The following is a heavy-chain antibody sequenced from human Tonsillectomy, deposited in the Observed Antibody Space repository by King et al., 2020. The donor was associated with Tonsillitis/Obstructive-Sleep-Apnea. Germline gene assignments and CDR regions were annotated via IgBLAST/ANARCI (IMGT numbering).Heavy chain of an antibody. V-gene: IGHV4-34*01. CDR2: INHSGST. CDR3: VRASKGDRTRPLQY. D-gene: IGHD3-16*01. CDR1: GGSFSDYY. Sequence: VQLQQWGAGLLKPSETLSLTCAVSGGSFSDYYWSWIRQPPGKGLEWIGEINHSGSTDYNPSLKSRVTISVDTSKNQFSLSLTTVTAADTAVYYCVRASKGDRTRPLQYWGQGTLVTVSS. J-gene: IGHJ1*01.